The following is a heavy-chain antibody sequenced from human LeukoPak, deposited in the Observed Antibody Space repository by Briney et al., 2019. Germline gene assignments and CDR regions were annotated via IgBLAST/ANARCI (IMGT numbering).Heavy chain of an antibody. Sequence: SETLSLTCAVYGGSFSGYYWSWIRQPPGKGLEWIGEINHSGSTNYNPSLKSRVTISVDTSKNQFPLKLSSVTAADTAVYYCARRGRVRFDYWGQGTLVTVSS. CDR2: INHSGST. CDR1: GGSFSGYY. J-gene: IGHJ4*02. CDR3: ARRGRVRFDY. D-gene: IGHD3-16*01. V-gene: IGHV4-34*01.